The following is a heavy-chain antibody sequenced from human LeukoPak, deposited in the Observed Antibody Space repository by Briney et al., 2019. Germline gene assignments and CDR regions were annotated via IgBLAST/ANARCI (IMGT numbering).Heavy chain of an antibody. Sequence: GGSLRLSCAASGFTFSSYAMSWVRQAPGKGLEWVSATSGSGGSTYYADSVKGRFTISRDNSKNTLYLQMNSLRAEDTAVYYCAKDVRNSFAAYGMDVWGQGTTVTVSS. D-gene: IGHD2-21*01. CDR3: AKDVRNSFAAYGMDV. J-gene: IGHJ6*02. CDR1: GFTFSSYA. V-gene: IGHV3-23*01. CDR2: TSGSGGST.